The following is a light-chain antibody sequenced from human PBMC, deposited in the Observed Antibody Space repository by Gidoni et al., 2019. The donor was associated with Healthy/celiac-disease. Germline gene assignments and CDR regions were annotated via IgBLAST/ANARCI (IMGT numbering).Light chain of an antibody. Sequence: DIQMTHSPSSLSASVGDSVTITCRSSQCSSSCLAWYQQKPGKATKLRIYAASSLHSGVPSRFSGSGSGTDVTLTISNLQHEDFATYYCQQANSVPYTFGQGTTLEIK. J-gene: IGKJ2*01. CDR1: QCSSSC. CDR2: AAS. V-gene: IGKV1-12*01. CDR3: QQANSVPYT.